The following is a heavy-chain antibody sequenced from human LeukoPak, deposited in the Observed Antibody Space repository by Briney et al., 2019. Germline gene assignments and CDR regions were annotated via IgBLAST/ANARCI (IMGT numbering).Heavy chain of an antibody. CDR1: GGTFSSYA. J-gene: IGHJ6*03. CDR3: ARDSPYSSGWSSYYYYMDV. Sequence: SVKVSCKASGGTFSSYAVSWVRQAPGQGLEWMGGIIPIFGTANYAQKFQGRVTITADESTSTAYMELSSLRSEDTAVYYCARDSPYSSGWSSYYYYMDVWGKGTTVTVSS. D-gene: IGHD6-19*01. V-gene: IGHV1-69*13. CDR2: IIPIFGTA.